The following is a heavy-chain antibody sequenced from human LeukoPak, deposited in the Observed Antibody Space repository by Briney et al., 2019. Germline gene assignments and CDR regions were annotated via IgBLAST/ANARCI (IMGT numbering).Heavy chain of an antibody. J-gene: IGHJ4*02. CDR1: GYTFTTYG. CDR3: ARTVTTSSYYFDY. CDR2: ISGYGGNT. Sequence: GASVKVSCKASGYTFTTYGVSWVRQAPGQGLEWMGWISGYGGNTNYAQKLRGRVTMTTDTSTSTAYMDLRSIRSDDTALYYCARTVTTSSYYFDYWGQGTLVTVSS. V-gene: IGHV1-18*01. D-gene: IGHD4-17*01.